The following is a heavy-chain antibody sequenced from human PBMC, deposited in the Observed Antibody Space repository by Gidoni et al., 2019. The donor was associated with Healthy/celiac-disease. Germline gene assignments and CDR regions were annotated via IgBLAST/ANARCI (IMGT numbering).Heavy chain of an antibody. CDR1: GGSISSYY. V-gene: IGHV4-59*01. Sequence: QVQLQESGPGLVKPSETLSLTCTVSGGSISSYYWSWIRQPPGKGLEWIGYIYYSGSTNYNPSLKSRVTISVDTSKNQFSLKLSSVTAADTAVYYCARWKERGVRGEGWFDPLGPGNPGHRLL. D-gene: IGHD3-10*01. CDR3: ARWKERGVRGEGWFDP. J-gene: IGHJ5*02. CDR2: IYYSGST.